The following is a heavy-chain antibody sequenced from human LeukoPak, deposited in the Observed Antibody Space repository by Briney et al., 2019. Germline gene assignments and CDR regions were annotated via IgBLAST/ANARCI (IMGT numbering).Heavy chain of an antibody. CDR1: GFTFSSYG. V-gene: IGHV3-30*18. CDR2: ISYDGSNK. D-gene: IGHD6-19*01. Sequence: PGRSLRLSCAASGFTFSSYGMHWVRQAPGKGLEWVAVISYDGSNKYYADSVKGRFTISRDNSKNTLYLQMNSLRAEDTAVYYCAKDAAAGTNDYWGQGTLVTVSS. J-gene: IGHJ4*02. CDR3: AKDAAAGTNDY.